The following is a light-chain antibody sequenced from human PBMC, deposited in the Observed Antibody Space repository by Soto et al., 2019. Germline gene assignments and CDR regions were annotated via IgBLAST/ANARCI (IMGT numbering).Light chain of an antibody. V-gene: IGLV1-47*01. CDR1: SSNIGSNY. J-gene: IGLJ3*02. CDR3: ATWGDSLSGVV. CDR2: RNN. Sequence: VLTQPPSVSGTPGQRVTISCSGSSSNIGSNYVYWYQQFPGTAPKLLIYRNNQRPSGVPDRFSGAKSGTSASLAISGLRSEDEADYYCATWGDSLSGVVFGGGTKVTVL.